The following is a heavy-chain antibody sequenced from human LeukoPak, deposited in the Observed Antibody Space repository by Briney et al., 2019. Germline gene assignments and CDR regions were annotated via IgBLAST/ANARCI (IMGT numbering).Heavy chain of an antibody. CDR1: GGSISSSSYY. CDR3: AGARSYSSRQGGDY. Sequence: PSETLSLTCTVSGGSISSSSYYWGWIRQPPGKGLEWIGSIYYSGSTYYNPSLKSRVTISSDTSKNQFSLTLSSVIAADTAVYYCAGARSYSSRQGGDYWGQGTLVTVSS. CDR2: IYYSGST. J-gene: IGHJ4*02. V-gene: IGHV4-39*07. D-gene: IGHD6-13*01.